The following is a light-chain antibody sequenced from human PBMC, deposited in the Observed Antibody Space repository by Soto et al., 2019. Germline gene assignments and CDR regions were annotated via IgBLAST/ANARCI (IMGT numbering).Light chain of an antibody. J-gene: IGLJ1*01. CDR3: SSYTSSSTYV. CDR1: SSDVGAYNY. Sequence: QSALTQPASVSGSPGQSITISCTGTSSDVGAYNYVSWYQQHPGKAPKLMIYEVSNRPSGVSNRFSGSKSGNTASLTISGLQAEDEDDYYCSSYTSSSTYVFGTGTKVTVL. V-gene: IGLV2-14*01. CDR2: EVS.